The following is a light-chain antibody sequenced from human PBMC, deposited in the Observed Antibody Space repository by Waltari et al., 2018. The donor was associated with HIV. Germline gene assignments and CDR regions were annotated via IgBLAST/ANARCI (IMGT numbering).Light chain of an antibody. V-gene: IGLV1-51*01. CDR2: ENN. CDR1: DSDIGNNY. CDR3: GTWDSNLSVVL. J-gene: IGLJ2*01. Sequence: SVLTQPPSLSAAPGQKVTISCYGSDSDIGNNYVSWYQQPPETAPKLLIHENNNRPSGFPDRSSGSTSGTSATLAITGLQTGDEADYFCGTWDSNLSVVLFGGGTKLTVL.